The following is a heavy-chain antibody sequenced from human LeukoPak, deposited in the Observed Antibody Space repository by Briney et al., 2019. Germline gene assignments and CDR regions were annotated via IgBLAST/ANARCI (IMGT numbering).Heavy chain of an antibody. CDR2: INPSGGST. CDR3: ARDPITMIVVVTPLYGMDV. V-gene: IGHV1-46*01. CDR1: GYTFTSYY. J-gene: IGHJ6*02. D-gene: IGHD3-22*01. Sequence: ASVKVSCKASGYTFTSYYMHWVRQAPGQGLEWMGIINPSGGSTSYAQKFQGRVTMTRDTSTSTVYMELSSLRSEDTAVYYCARDPITMIVVVTPLYGMDVWGQGTTVTVSS.